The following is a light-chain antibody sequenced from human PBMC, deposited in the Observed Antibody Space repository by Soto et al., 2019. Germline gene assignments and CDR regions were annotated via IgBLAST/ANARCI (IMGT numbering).Light chain of an antibody. CDR3: QQRSSWPLT. CDR2: DTS. J-gene: IGKJ4*01. CDR1: QSISSY. V-gene: IGKV3-11*01. Sequence: EIVLTQSPATLSLSPGESATLSCRGSQSISSYLAWYRQKPGQAPRLLIYDTSNRATGIPARFSGSGSGTDFTLTISSLEPEDFAVYYCQQRSSWPLTFGGGTKVEI.